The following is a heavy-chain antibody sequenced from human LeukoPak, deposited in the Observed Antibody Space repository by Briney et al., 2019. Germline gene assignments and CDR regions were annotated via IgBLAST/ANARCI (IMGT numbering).Heavy chain of an antibody. CDR3: VKDFGRIRGTPDS. CDR2: ISGSGNGFSI. D-gene: IGHD1-26*01. J-gene: IGHJ4*02. Sequence: GGSLRLSCSASGFFFTIYTMYWVRQAPGKGLEYVSTISGSGNGFSIYYADSVKGRFTISRDDSKSILYLQMNGLRSEDTAVYYCVKDFGRIRGTPDSWGQGTLVTVPS. V-gene: IGHV3-64D*06. CDR1: GFFFTIYT.